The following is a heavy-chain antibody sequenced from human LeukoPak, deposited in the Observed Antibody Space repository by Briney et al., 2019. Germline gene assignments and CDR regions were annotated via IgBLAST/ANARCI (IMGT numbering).Heavy chain of an antibody. CDR1: GDTFTSYG. CDR3: ARVGITIFGVVTNFDY. V-gene: IGHV1-18*01. D-gene: IGHD3-3*01. CDR2: ISAYNGNT. J-gene: IGHJ4*02. Sequence: GASVTVSCTASGDTFTSYGISWVRQAPGQGREWMGWISAYNGNTNYTQKLQGRVTMTTDTSTSTAYMELRSLRSDDTAVYYCARVGITIFGVVTNFDYWGQGTLVTVSS.